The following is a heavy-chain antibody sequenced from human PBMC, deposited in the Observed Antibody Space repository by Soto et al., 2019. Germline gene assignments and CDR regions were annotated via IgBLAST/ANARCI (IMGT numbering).Heavy chain of an antibody. D-gene: IGHD3-22*01. CDR2: INPSGGST. V-gene: IGHV1-46*01. Sequence: QVLLVQSGAEVKKPGASVKVSCEASQYSFTSYCVHWVRQAPGQGLEWMGIINPSGGSTNYAQRFQGRVTMTRDTSTSTVYMELSSLRSEDTAVYYCARALYDTDSLPVGAEPRCYTMNLWGLGTTVTVSS. CDR1: QYSFTSYC. CDR3: ARALYDTDSLPVGAEPRCYTMNL. J-gene: IGHJ6*02.